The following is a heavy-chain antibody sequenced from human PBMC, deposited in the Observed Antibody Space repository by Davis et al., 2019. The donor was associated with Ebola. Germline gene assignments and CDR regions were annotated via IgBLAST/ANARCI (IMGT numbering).Heavy chain of an antibody. V-gene: IGHV3-15*07. CDR2: IKSKTDGGTT. CDR1: GFTFSNAW. CDR3: TTERVRGDY. Sequence: GESLKISCAASGFTFSNAWMNWVRQAPGKGLEWVGRIKSKTDGGTTDYAAPVKGRFTISRDDSKNTLYLQMNSLKIEGTAVYYCTTERVRGDYWGQGTLVTVSS. J-gene: IGHJ4*02.